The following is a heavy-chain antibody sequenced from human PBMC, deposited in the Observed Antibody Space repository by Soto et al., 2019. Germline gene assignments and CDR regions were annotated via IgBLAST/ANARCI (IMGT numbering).Heavy chain of an antibody. CDR2: IKPDGSEK. CDR1: GFTFTVYW. Sequence: GGSLRLSCVTSGFTFTVYWMAWVRQAPGKGLEWVANIKPDGSEKNYVDSMQGRFTISRDDAKKSVYLQMNNLRVEDTAVYYCATGTLDGVIRGTIFDSWGQGTLVTVYS. D-gene: IGHD1-7*01. V-gene: IGHV3-7*03. CDR3: ATGTLDGVIRGTIFDS. J-gene: IGHJ4*02.